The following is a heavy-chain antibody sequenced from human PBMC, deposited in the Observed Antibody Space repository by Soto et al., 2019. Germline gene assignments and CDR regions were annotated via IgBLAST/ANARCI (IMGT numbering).Heavy chain of an antibody. J-gene: IGHJ5*02. Sequence: PSETLSLTCTVSGGSISSSSYYWGWIRQPPGKGLEWIGSIYYSGSTYYNPSLKSRVTISVDTSKNQFSLKLSSVTAADTAVYYCARHEPVLIAAAGTGWFDPWGQGTLVTVSS. CDR2: IYYSGST. CDR1: GGSISSSSYY. V-gene: IGHV4-39*01. D-gene: IGHD6-13*01. CDR3: ARHEPVLIAAAGTGWFDP.